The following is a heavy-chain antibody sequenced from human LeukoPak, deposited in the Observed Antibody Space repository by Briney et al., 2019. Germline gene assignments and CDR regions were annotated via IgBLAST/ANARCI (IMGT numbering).Heavy chain of an antibody. J-gene: IGHJ4*02. D-gene: IGHD7-27*01. CDR2: MSPNSGIT. Sequence: GASVNVSCTTSGYTFTSYDINWVRQATGQGLEWMGWMSPNSGITGYAQKFQGRVTMTRNTAISTAYMELSSLRSEDTAVYYCVRTPPNWGADYWGQGTLVTVSS. V-gene: IGHV1-8*01. CDR3: VRTPPNWGADY. CDR1: GYTFTSYD.